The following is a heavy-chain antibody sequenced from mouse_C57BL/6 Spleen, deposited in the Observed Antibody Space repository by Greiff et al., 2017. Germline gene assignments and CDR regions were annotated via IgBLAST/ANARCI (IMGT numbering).Heavy chain of an antibody. V-gene: IGHV3-6*01. CDR1: GYSITSGYY. D-gene: IGHD1-1*01. J-gene: IGHJ1*03. CDR3: ARGNYYGSGYDWYFDV. CDR2: ISYDGSN. Sequence: VQLKESGPGLVKPSQSLSLTCSVTGYSITSGYYWNWIRQFPGNKLEWMGYISYDGSNNYNPSLKNRISITRDTSKNQFFLKLNSVTTEDTATYYCARGNYYGSGYDWYFDVWGTGTTVTVSS.